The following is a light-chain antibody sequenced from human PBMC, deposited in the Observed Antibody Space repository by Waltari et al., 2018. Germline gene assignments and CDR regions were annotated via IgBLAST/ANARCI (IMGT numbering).Light chain of an antibody. CDR3: QQLHSYPIT. CDR2: DAS. J-gene: IGKJ5*01. V-gene: IGKV1-13*02. Sequence: AIHLTQSPSSLSASVGDRITLTCRASQGISSALAWYQQKPGESPQFLIYDASSLQSGVPSRFSGSASGTDFTLTITSLQPEDFATYYCQQLHSYPITFGQGTRLEIK. CDR1: QGISSA.